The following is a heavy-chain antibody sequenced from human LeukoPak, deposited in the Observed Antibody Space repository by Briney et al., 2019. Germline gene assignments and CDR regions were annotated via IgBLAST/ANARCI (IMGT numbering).Heavy chain of an antibody. Sequence: GGSLRLSCAASGFTFSSHGMTWVRQTPGKGLEWVSAISGSGGSTYYADSVKGRLTISRDNSKNTLYLQMNSLRAEDTAVYYCATNAGQWLVPFDYWGLGTLVTVSS. D-gene: IGHD6-19*01. CDR1: GFTFSSHG. V-gene: IGHV3-23*01. J-gene: IGHJ4*01. CDR2: ISGSGGST. CDR3: ATNAGQWLVPFDY.